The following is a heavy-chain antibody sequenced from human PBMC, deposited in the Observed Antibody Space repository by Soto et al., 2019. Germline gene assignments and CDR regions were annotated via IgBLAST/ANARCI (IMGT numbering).Heavy chain of an antibody. CDR2: IYTSGST. Sequence: SETLSLTCTVSGGSISSYYWSWIRQPAGEGLEWIGRIYTSGSTNYNPSLKSRVTMSVDTSKNQFSLKLSSVTAADTAVYYCARGNGYDDYYYYYGMDVWGQGTTVTAP. J-gene: IGHJ6*02. CDR3: ARGNGYDDYYYYYGMDV. V-gene: IGHV4-4*07. D-gene: IGHD5-12*01. CDR1: GGSISSYY.